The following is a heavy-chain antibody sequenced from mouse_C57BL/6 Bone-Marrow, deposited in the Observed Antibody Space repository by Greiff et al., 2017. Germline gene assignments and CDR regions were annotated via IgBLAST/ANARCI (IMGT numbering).Heavy chain of an antibody. J-gene: IGHJ3*01. CDR2: IYPGDGDT. D-gene: IGHD1-1*01. V-gene: IGHV1-80*01. CDR3: ARKDYGSLFAY. CDR1: GYAFSSYW. Sequence: VQLQQSGAALVKPGASVKISCKASGYAFSSYWMNWVKQRPGKGLEWIGQIYPGDGDTNYNGKFKGKATLTADKSSSTAYMQLSSLTSEDSAVYFCARKDYGSLFAYWGQGTLVTVSA.